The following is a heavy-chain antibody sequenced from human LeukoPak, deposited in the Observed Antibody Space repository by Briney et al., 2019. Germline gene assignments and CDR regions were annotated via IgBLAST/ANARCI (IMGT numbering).Heavy chain of an antibody. D-gene: IGHD6-19*01. CDR1: GFTFSDYA. CDR2: ISYDGSNK. Sequence: PGRSLRVTCAASGFTFSDYAMHWVRQAPGKGVECVAVISYDGSNKYYADSVKGRFTISRDNSKNTLYLQMNSLRAEDTAIYYCAKDKAVALRSGFDYWGQGTLVTVSS. J-gene: IGHJ4*02. V-gene: IGHV3-30-3*01. CDR3: AKDKAVALRSGFDY.